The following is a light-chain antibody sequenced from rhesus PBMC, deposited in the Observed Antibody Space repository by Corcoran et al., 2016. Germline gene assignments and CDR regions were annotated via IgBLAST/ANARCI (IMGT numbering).Light chain of an antibody. V-gene: IGKV3-24*04. J-gene: IGKJ4*01. CDR3: QQSSNSLT. Sequence: ETVVTQSPATLALSPGERATLSCRASQSVGSYLAWYQQKPGQAPRLLIYGASSRATGIPDSFSGSGSGTDFTLTISSLRPEDVGVYYCQQSSNSLTFGGGTKVEIK. CDR1: QSVGSY. CDR2: GAS.